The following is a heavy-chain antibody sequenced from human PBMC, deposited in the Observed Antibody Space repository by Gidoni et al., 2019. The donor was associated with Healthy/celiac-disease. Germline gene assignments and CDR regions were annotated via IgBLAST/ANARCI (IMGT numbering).Heavy chain of an antibody. CDR1: RLTFSSYG. Sequence: QVQLVESGGGVVQPGGSLRLYCAAPRLTFSSYGMHWVRQAPGKGLAWVAFIRDDGSNKYYADSVKGLFTISRDNSKNTLYLQMNSLRAEDTAVYYCAKDGPDSLYGDYDGLDYWGQGTLVTVSS. D-gene: IGHD4-17*01. CDR3: AKDGPDSLYGDYDGLDY. CDR2: IRDDGSNK. J-gene: IGHJ4*02. V-gene: IGHV3-30*02.